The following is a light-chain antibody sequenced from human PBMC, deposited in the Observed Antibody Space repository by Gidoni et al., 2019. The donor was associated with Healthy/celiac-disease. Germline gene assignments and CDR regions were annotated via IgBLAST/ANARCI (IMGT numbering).Light chain of an antibody. V-gene: IGLV1-47*01. CDR1: SPNIGSNY. Sequence: QSVLTQPPSASGTPRQRVTISCSGSSPNIGSNYVYWYQQLPGTAPKLLIYRNNQRPSGVPDRFSGSKSGTSASLAISGLRSEDEADYYCAAWDDSLSVVFGGGTKLTVL. CDR3: AAWDDSLSVV. CDR2: RNN. J-gene: IGLJ2*01.